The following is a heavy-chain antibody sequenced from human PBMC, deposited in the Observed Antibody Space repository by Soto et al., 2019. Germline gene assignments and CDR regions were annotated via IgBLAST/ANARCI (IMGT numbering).Heavy chain of an antibody. CDR3: ATGNADRYYYLGMDV. V-gene: IGHV1-69*13. CDR2: IIPIFGTA. J-gene: IGHJ6*02. D-gene: IGHD4-4*01. Sequence: EASVRVSCKASGGTFSSYAISWVGQAAGQGREWMGGIIPIFGTANYAQKFQGRVTITADESTSTAYMELSSLRSEDTAVYYCATGNADRYYYLGMDVWGQGTTVTVXS. CDR1: GGTFSSYA.